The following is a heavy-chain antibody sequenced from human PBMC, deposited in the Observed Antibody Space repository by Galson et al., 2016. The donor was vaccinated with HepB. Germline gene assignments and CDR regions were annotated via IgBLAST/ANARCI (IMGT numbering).Heavy chain of an antibody. V-gene: IGHV3-23*01. CDR1: GFTFSSYA. CDR2: ISAGGGST. D-gene: IGHD3-9*01. Sequence: SLRLSCAVSGFTFSSYAISWVRQAPGKGLEWVSFISAGGGSTKYVESVKGRFTISRDDSKKTLYLQMDSLRADDTAVYYCARVLTQSHYYGMDVWGQGTTVTVSS. J-gene: IGHJ6*02. CDR3: ARVLTQSHYYGMDV.